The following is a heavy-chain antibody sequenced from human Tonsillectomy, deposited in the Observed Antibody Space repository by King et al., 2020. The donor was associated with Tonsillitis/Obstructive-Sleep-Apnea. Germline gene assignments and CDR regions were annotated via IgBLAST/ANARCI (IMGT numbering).Heavy chain of an antibody. CDR2: ISYDGSDK. J-gene: IGHJ6*02. Sequence: QLVQSGGGVVQPGRSLRLSCAASGFTFSNYVMHWVRQAPGKGLEWVALISYDGSDKYYADSVKGRFTISRDNSKNTLYLQMNRLRAEDTAVYYCAKDDSSDWYGTHYYYGMEVWGQGTTVTVPS. CDR3: AKDDSSDWYGTHYYYGMEV. V-gene: IGHV3-30*18. CDR1: GFTFSNYV. D-gene: IGHD6-19*01.